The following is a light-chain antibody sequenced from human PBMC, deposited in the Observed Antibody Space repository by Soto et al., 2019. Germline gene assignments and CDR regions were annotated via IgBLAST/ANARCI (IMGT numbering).Light chain of an antibody. V-gene: IGKV3-20*01. J-gene: IGKJ1*01. CDR3: QQYGSSPPWT. CDR1: QSVSSN. CDR2: DAS. Sequence: EIVMTQSPGTLSVSPGERATLSCRASQSVSSNLAWYQQKPGQAPRLLISDASTRATGIPDRFSGSGSGTDFTLTISRLEPEDFAVYYCQQYGSSPPWTFGQGTKVDIK.